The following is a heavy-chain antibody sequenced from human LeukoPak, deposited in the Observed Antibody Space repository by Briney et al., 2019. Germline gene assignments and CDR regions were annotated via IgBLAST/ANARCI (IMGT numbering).Heavy chain of an antibody. CDR3: ASKGNSSSSKYYYYYMDV. J-gene: IGHJ6*03. Sequence: ASVKVSCKASGYTFTSYDINWVRQATGQGLEWMGWMNPNSGNTGYAQKFQGRVTMTRNTSISTAYMELSSLRSEDTAVYYCASKGNSSSSKYYYYYMDVWGKGTTVTISS. D-gene: IGHD6-13*01. CDR1: GYTFTSYD. V-gene: IGHV1-8*01. CDR2: MNPNSGNT.